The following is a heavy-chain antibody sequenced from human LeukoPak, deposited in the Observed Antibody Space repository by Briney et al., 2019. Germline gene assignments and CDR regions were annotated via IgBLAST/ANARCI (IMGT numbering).Heavy chain of an antibody. CDR1: GVSISSYY. CDR3: ARGGYQDSSGYYAFDI. V-gene: IGHV4-59*01. Sequence: PETLSLTCTVSGVSISSYYWSWIRQPPGKGLEWIGYIYYSGSTNYNPSLKSRVTISVDKSKNQFSLKLSSVTAADTAVYYCARGGYQDSSGYYAFDIWGQGTMVTVSS. CDR2: IYYSGST. D-gene: IGHD3-22*01. J-gene: IGHJ3*02.